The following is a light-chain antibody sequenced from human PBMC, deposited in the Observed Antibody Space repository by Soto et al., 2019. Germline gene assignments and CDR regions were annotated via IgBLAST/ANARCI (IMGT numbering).Light chain of an antibody. V-gene: IGKV1-12*01. CDR1: QGISAW. CDR2: DAA. Sequence: DIQMTQSPSSVSASVGDRVTITCRASQGISAWVAWYQQKPGKAPKLLIYDAAILHSGVPSRFSGSGSGTDFTLTISSLQPEDFATYYCQQANSFPRTFGQGTRVEMK. J-gene: IGKJ1*01. CDR3: QQANSFPRT.